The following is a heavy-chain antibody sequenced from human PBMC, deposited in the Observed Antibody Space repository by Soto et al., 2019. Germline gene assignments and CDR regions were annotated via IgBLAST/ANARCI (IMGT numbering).Heavy chain of an antibody. CDR1: GGTFSSYA. J-gene: IGHJ6*02. D-gene: IGHD2-2*01. CDR3: SRSQGSSTSLELYYYYYYGMDV. CDR2: IIPIPGTA. V-gene: IGHV1-69*01. Sequence: QVQLVQSGAELKKPGSSVKVSCKASGGTFSSYAISWVRQAPGQGLEWMGGIIPIPGTANYAQKFQGRVTITADESPSTAYMELSSLRSEDTAVYYCSRSQGSSTSLELYYYYYYGMDVWGQGTTVTVSS.